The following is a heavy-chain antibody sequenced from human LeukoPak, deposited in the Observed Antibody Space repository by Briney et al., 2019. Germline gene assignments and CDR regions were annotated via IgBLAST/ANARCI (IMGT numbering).Heavy chain of an antibody. D-gene: IGHD3-10*01. CDR3: AREYGSGSYDY. J-gene: IGHJ4*02. V-gene: IGHV3-30*03. CDR1: GFTFSSYG. Sequence: HPGRSLRLSCAASGFTFSSYGMHWVRQAPGKGLEWVAVISYDGSNKYYADSVKGRFTISRDNSKNTLYLQMNSLRAEDTAVYYCAREYGSGSYDYWGQGTLVTVSS. CDR2: ISYDGSNK.